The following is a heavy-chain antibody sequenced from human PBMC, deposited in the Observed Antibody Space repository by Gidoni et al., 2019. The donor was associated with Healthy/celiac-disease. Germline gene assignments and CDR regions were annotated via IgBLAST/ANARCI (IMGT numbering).Heavy chain of an antibody. CDR2: IYTSGST. Sequence: QVQLQESGPGLVKPSQTLSLTCTVSGGSIRSGSYYWSWIRQPAGKGLEWIGRIYTSGSTNYNPSLKSRVTISVDTSKNQFSLKLSSVTAADTAVYYCARSLSDGYNSGLLDYWGQGTLVTVSS. D-gene: IGHD5-12*01. CDR3: ARSLSDGYNSGLLDY. V-gene: IGHV4-61*02. CDR1: GGSIRSGSYY. J-gene: IGHJ4*02.